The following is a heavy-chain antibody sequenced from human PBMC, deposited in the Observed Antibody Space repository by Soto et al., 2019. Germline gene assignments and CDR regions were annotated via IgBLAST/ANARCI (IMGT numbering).Heavy chain of an antibody. CDR2: ISAYNGNT. J-gene: IGHJ4*02. D-gene: IGHD6-19*01. Sequence: ASVKVSCKASGYTFTIYGISWVRQAPGQGLEWMGWISAYNGNTNYAQKLQGRVTMTTDTSTSTAYMELRSLRSDDTAVYYCARSQLLGIAVAGVIDYWGQGTLVTVSS. CDR3: ARSQLLGIAVAGVIDY. CDR1: GYTFTIYG. V-gene: IGHV1-18*01.